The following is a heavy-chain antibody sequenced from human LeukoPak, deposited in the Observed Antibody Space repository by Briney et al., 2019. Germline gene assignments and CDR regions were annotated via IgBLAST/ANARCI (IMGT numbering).Heavy chain of an antibody. J-gene: IGHJ4*02. CDR3: ARERAFWSGYYTGYFDY. Sequence: GGSLRLSCAASGFTFSSYWMSWVRQAPGKGREWGANIKQDGSEKYYVGSVKGRFTISRDNAKNSLYLQMNSLRAEDTAVYYCARERAFWSGYYTGYFDYWGQGTLVTVSS. CDR2: IKQDGSEK. CDR1: GFTFSSYW. D-gene: IGHD3-3*01. V-gene: IGHV3-7*01.